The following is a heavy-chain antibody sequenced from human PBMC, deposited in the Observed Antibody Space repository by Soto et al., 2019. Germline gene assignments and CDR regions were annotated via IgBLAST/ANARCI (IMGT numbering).Heavy chain of an antibody. J-gene: IGHJ3*02. V-gene: IGHV3-33*01. Sequence: QVQLVESGGGVVQSGRSLRLSCAASGFSFSSYGMHWVRQAPGKGLEWVAVIWYDGSNKYYADSVKGRFTISRDNSKNTLYLLMNSLRAEDTAVYYCARDVSGDRHAFDIWGQGTMVTVSS. D-gene: IGHD3-10*02. CDR3: ARDVSGDRHAFDI. CDR2: IWYDGSNK. CDR1: GFSFSSYG.